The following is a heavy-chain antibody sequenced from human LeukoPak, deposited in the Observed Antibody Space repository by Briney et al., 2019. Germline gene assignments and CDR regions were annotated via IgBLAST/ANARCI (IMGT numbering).Heavy chain of an antibody. CDR3: ARKGVADHYYYGMDV. Sequence: SETLSLTCSVSGGSITSGDYYWSWIRQSPGKGLEWIGYIYSSGSTNYNPSLRSRLTISVDTSKNQFSLKLNSVTAADTAVYYCARKGVADHYYYGMDVWGQGTTVTVSS. D-gene: IGHD2-21*01. J-gene: IGHJ6*02. CDR2: IYSSGST. CDR1: GGSITSGDYY. V-gene: IGHV4-30-4*01.